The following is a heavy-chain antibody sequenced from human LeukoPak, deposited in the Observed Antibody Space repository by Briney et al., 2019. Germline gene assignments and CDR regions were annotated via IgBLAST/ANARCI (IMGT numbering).Heavy chain of an antibody. D-gene: IGHD6-19*01. CDR1: GFTFSTYG. J-gene: IGHJ4*02. CDR2: IQYDGSNK. Sequence: PGGSLRLSCAASGFTFSTYGMHWVRQAPGKGLEWVAFIQYDGSNKYYADSVKGRFTISRDNSKNTLYLQMNSLRAEDTAVYYCANKMAGNYFDYWGQGTLVTVSS. CDR3: ANKMAGNYFDY. V-gene: IGHV3-30*02.